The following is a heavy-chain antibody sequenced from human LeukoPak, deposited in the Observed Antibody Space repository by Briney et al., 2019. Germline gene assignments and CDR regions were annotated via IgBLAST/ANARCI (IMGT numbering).Heavy chain of an antibody. CDR3: ARLESPDY. CDR2: IWYDGSNK. D-gene: IGHD1-1*01. V-gene: IGHV3-33*01. J-gene: IGHJ4*02. CDR1: GINFRSSG. Sequence: GGSLRLSCAASGINFRSSGMHWVRQAPGKGLEWVAVIWYDGSNKYYADSVKGRFTISRDNSKNTLYLQMNSLRAEDTAVYYCARLESPDYWGQGTLVTVSS.